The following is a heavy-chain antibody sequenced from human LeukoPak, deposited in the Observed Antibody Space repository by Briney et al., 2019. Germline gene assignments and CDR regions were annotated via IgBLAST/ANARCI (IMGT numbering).Heavy chain of an antibody. CDR2: IKTDGSLI. D-gene: IGHD7-27*01. V-gene: IGHV3-7*01. CDR3: ARDLNWETY. Sequence: PGGSLRLSCVASGFTFSSYWMTWVRQAPGKGLEWVANIKTDGSLIYYVDSVKGRFTISRDNAKNSLYLQMNSLRVGDTAVYYCARDLNWETYWGQGTLVSVSS. J-gene: IGHJ4*02. CDR1: GFTFSSYW.